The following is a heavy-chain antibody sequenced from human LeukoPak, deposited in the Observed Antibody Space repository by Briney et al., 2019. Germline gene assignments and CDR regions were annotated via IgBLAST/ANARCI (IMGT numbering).Heavy chain of an antibody. CDR3: ARVSTMSPNHHEDDAFDI. V-gene: IGHV3-48*01. Sequence: GGSLRLSCAASGFTFSSYSMNWVRQAPGKGLEWVSYISSSSSTIYYADSVKGRFTISRDNAKNSLYLQMNSLRAEDTAVYYCARVSTMSPNHHEDDAFDIWGQGTMVTVSS. CDR2: ISSSSSTI. J-gene: IGHJ3*02. D-gene: IGHD2/OR15-2a*01. CDR1: GFTFSSYS.